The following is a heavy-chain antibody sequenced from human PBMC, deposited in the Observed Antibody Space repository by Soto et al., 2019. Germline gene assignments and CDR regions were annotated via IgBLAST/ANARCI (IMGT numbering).Heavy chain of an antibody. CDR2: IDGSGGIT. CDR3: VKNSGWFNT. V-gene: IGHV3-23*01. J-gene: IGHJ5*02. D-gene: IGHD3-10*01. CDR1: GFTFGTTD. Sequence: QLLQSGGGLVQPGGSLTLSCAASGFTFGTTDMSWVRQAPGEGLEWVSTIDGSGGITYSAASVTGRFTSSRHNSRNTVYLQMNSLGGEETAMYYCVKNSGWFNTWGQGALVTVSS.